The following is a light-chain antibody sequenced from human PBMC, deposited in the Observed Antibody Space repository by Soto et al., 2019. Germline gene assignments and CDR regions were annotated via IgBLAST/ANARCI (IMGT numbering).Light chain of an antibody. Sequence: EVVLTQSPGTLSLSLGERATLSCRASQSLDSTSLAWYQQKPGQSPRLVIYGASRRATGIPDRFSGSGSGTDFILTIDRLEPEDFAVYYCQRSGTSPPYIFGAGTRLDIK. CDR2: GAS. CDR3: QRSGTSPPYI. CDR1: QSLDSTS. J-gene: IGKJ2*01. V-gene: IGKV3-20*01.